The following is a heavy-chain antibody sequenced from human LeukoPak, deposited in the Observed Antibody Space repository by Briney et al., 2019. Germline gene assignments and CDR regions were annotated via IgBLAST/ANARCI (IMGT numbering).Heavy chain of an antibody. J-gene: IGHJ4*02. CDR2: MNPNSGNT. V-gene: IGHV1-8*01. Sequence: ASVKVSCKASGYTFTSYDINWVRQATGQGLEWMGWMNPNSGNTGYAQKFQGRVTMTRNTSISTAYMELSSLRSDDTAVYYCARVATVRTSPIDYWGQGTLVTVSS. CDR3: ARVATVRTSPIDY. D-gene: IGHD2-8*01. CDR1: GYTFTSYD.